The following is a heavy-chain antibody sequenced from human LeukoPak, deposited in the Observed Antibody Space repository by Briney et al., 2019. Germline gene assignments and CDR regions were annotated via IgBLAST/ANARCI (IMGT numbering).Heavy chain of an antibody. V-gene: IGHV3-49*04. CDR2: IRGKAYGRTT. D-gene: IGHD4-17*01. CDR1: GFTFGDYT. CDR3: TRTTVTTYYFDY. J-gene: IGHJ4*02. Sequence: GGSLRLSCTASGFTFGDYTMSWVRQAPGKGLEWVGFIRGKAYGRTTEYAASVKGRFTISRDDSKSIAYLQMNSLRTEDTAMYYCTRTTVTTYYFDYWGQGTLVTVSS.